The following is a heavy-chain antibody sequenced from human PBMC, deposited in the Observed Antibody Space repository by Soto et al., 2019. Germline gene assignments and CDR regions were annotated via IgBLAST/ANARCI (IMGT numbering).Heavy chain of an antibody. CDR2: INHSGST. J-gene: IGHJ4*02. CDR3: AREALRVMTTVTTALTPLFFDY. V-gene: IGHV4-34*01. D-gene: IGHD4-17*01. CDR1: GGSFSGYY. Sequence: QVQLQQWGAGLLKPSETLSLTCAVYGGSFSGYYWSWIRQPPGKGLEWIGEINHSGSTNYNPSLKSRVTISVDTSKNQFSLKLSSVTAADTAVYYCAREALRVMTTVTTALTPLFFDYWGQGTLVTVSS.